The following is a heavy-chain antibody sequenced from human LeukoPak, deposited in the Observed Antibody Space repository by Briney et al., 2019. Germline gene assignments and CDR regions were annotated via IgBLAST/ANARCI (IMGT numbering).Heavy chain of an antibody. D-gene: IGHD5-18*01. CDR1: GFTVSSNY. Sequence: GGSLRLSCAASGFTVSSNYMSWVRQAPGKGLEWVSVIYSGGSTYYADSVKGRFTISRDNSKNTLYLQMNSLRAEDTAVYYCASSKVDTAMVRRVGAFDIWGQGTMVTVSS. J-gene: IGHJ3*02. CDR2: IYSGGST. CDR3: ASSKVDTAMVRRVGAFDI. V-gene: IGHV3-53*01.